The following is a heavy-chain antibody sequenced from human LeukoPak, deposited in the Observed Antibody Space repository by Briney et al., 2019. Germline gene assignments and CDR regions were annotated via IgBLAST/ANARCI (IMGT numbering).Heavy chain of an antibody. J-gene: IGHJ5*01. CDR3: AKHTASDS. V-gene: IGHV3-30*02. CDR1: GFTFSTFG. D-gene: IGHD2-2*02. CDR2: IRYDGSNK. Sequence: GGSLRLSCAASGFTFSTFGMHWVRQAPGKGLEWVAFIRYDGSNKYYANSVRGRFTISRDNSENTLYLQMNSLRTDDTAFYYCAKHTASDSWGHGTLVTVSS.